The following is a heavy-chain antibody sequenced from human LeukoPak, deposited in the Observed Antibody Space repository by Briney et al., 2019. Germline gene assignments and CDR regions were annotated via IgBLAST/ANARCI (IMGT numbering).Heavy chain of an antibody. CDR3: ARANTNGFTYGNFDY. V-gene: IGHV3-21*01. Sequence: GGSLRLSCVASGFTFSSYSVNWVRQAPGKGLEWVPSISPSSSYIYYADSVRGRFTISRDDAKNSLHLQMNSLSAEDTAVYYCARANTNGFTYGNFDYWGQGTLVTVSS. CDR1: GFTFSSYS. J-gene: IGHJ4*02. D-gene: IGHD5-18*01. CDR2: ISPSSSYI.